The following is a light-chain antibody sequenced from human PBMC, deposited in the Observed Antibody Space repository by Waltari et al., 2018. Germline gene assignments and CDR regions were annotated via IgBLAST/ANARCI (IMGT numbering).Light chain of an antibody. CDR3: SSYTSSSTFYV. CDR1: SSYVCGYYY. CDR2: EVS. Sequence: QSALTQPSSVSGFPGHADTISLPGTSSYVCGYYYVSLYQQHPGKAPKLMIYEVSNQPSGVSNRFSGSKSGNTASLTISGLQAEDEADYYCSSYTSSSTFYVFGAGTKVTVL. V-gene: IGLV2-14*01. J-gene: IGLJ1*01.